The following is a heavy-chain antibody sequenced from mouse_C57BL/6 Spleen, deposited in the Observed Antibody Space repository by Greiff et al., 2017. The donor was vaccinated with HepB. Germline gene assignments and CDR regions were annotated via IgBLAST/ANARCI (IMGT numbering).Heavy chain of an antibody. Sequence: VQLQQSGPELVKPGASVKIPCKASGYTFTDYNMDWVKQSHGKSLEWIGDINPNNGGTIYNQKFKGKATLTVDKSSSTAYMELRSLTSEDTAVYYCARRGYSNYWCAYWGQGTLVTVSA. J-gene: IGHJ3*01. D-gene: IGHD2-5*01. CDR3: ARRGYSNYWCAY. V-gene: IGHV1-18*01. CDR2: INPNNGGT. CDR1: GYTFTDYN.